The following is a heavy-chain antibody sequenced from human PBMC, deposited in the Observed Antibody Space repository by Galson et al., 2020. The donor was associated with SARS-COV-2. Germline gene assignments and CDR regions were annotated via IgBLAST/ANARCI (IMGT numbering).Heavy chain of an antibody. D-gene: IGHD3-16*01. CDR3: ERAYQPRYYYGMDV. CDR2: IYYSGST. Sequence: SETLSLTCTASGFSISSYSWSWIRQPPGKGLEWIGYIYYSGSTNYNPSLKSRVTISVDTSKNHFTQKLSPVTAADTAVYYCERAYQPRYYYGMDVWGQGTTVTVSS. J-gene: IGHJ6*02. V-gene: IGHV4-59*01. CDR1: GFSISSYS.